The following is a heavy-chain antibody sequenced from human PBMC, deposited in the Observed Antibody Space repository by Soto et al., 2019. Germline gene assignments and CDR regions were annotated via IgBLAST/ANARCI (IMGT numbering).Heavy chain of an antibody. Sequence: QVQLVQSGAEVKKPGASVKVSCKASGYTFTSYDINWVRQATGQGLEWMGWMNPNSGNTGYAQKFQGRATLTSSTATSTAYMELSSRRSEDTAVYYCAREAVSSLQHWGQGTLVTVSS. CDR3: AREAVSSLQH. CDR2: MNPNSGNT. V-gene: IGHV1-8*01. CDR1: GYTFTSYD. J-gene: IGHJ1*01.